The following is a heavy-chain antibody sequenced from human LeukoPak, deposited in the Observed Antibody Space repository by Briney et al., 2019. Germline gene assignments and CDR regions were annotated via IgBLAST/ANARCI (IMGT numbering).Heavy chain of an antibody. Sequence: SGGSLRLSCAASGFTFSSFAMSWVRQAPGKGLEGVSGFSETNSGIYYADSVKGRFTISRDNSRNTLYLQMNSLGVEDTAIYFCAKVVQTGNSMFDYWGQGALVTVSS. CDR2: FSETNSGI. V-gene: IGHV3-23*01. D-gene: IGHD2/OR15-2a*01. CDR1: GFTFSSFA. CDR3: AKVVQTGNSMFDY. J-gene: IGHJ4*01.